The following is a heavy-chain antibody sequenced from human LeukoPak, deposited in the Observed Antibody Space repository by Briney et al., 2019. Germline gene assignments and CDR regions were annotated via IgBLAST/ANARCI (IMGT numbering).Heavy chain of an antibody. J-gene: IGHJ6*02. D-gene: IGHD3-10*01. CDR2: ISSSGSTI. Sequence: GGSLRLSCAASGFTFSDYYMSWIRQAPGKGLEWVSYISSSGSTIYYADSVKGRFTISRDNAKNSLYLQMNSLRAEDTAVYYCARGYVRRIMVRGVITYYYYGMDVWGQGTTVTVSS. CDR3: ARGYVRRIMVRGVITYYYYGMDV. CDR1: GFTFSDYY. V-gene: IGHV3-11*01.